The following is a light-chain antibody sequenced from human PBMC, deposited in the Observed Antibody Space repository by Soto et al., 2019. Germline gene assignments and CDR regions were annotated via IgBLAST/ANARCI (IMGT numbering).Light chain of an antibody. CDR1: SSDVGGYNY. V-gene: IGLV2-14*01. CDR2: EVS. J-gene: IGLJ1*01. CDR3: SSYTSSRAYV. Sequence: QSVLTQPASVSGYPGQSITISCTGTSSDVGGYNYVSWYQQQSGKAPKLMIHEVSNRPSGVSNRFSGSKSGNTASLTISGLQAEDEADYYCSSYTSSRAYVFGIGTKVTV.